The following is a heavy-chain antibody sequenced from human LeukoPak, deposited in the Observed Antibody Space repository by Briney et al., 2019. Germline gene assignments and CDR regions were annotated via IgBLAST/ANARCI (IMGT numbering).Heavy chain of an antibody. V-gene: IGHV3-NL1*01. J-gene: IGHJ6*02. Sequence: GGSLRLSCAASGFTFSSYSMNWVRQAPGKGLEWVSLIYSDGRTTFSADSVKGRFTISRDNSKNTLHLQMNSLRAEDTAVYYCARTGYTYYYYAMDVWGQGTTVTVSS. CDR1: GFTFSSYS. CDR3: ARTGYTYYYYAMDV. CDR2: IYSDGRTT. D-gene: IGHD5-18*01.